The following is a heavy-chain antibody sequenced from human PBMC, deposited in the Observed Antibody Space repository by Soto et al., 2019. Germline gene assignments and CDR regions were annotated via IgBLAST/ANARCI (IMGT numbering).Heavy chain of an antibody. D-gene: IGHD3-3*01. Sequence: ASVKVSCKASGGTFSSYAISWVRQAPGQGLEWMGGIIPIFGTANYAQKFQGRVTITADESTSTAYMELNSLRAEDTAVYYCASGGITIFGVYYGTDVSGHGTAVT. CDR3: ASGGITIFGVYYGTDV. CDR1: GGTFSSYA. J-gene: IGHJ6*02. V-gene: IGHV1-69*13. CDR2: IIPIFGTA.